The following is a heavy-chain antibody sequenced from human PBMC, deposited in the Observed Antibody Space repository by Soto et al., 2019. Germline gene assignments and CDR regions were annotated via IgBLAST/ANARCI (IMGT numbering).Heavy chain of an antibody. CDR3: ARDGRGVIVNGYAFDI. D-gene: IGHD3-16*02. CDR2: INPNSGGT. Sequence: ASVKVSCKASGYTFTGYYMHWVRQAPGQGLEWMGWINPNSGGTNYAQKFQGWVTMTRDTSISTAYMELSRLRSDDTAVYYCARDGRGVIVNGYAFDIWGQGTMVTVS. CDR1: GYTFTGYY. V-gene: IGHV1-2*04. J-gene: IGHJ3*02.